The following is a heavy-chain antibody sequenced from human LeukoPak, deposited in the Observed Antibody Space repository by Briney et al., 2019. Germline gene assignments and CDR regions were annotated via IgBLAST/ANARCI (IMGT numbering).Heavy chain of an antibody. Sequence: GESLKISCKGSGYSFTSYWIGWVRQMPGKGLEWMGIIYPGDSDTRYSPSLQGQVTISADKSISTAYLQWSSLKASDTAMYYCARRRGAYQGELGVFDIGGQGTMVTVFS. CDR1: GYSFTSYW. J-gene: IGHJ3*02. D-gene: IGHD1-26*01. V-gene: IGHV5-51*01. CDR3: ARRRGAYQGELGVFDI. CDR2: IYPGDSDT.